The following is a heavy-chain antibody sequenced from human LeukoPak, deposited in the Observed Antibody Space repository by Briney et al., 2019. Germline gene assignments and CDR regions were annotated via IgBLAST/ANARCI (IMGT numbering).Heavy chain of an antibody. Sequence: GGSLRLSCAASGFTFSSYSMNWDRQAPGKGLEWVSYISSGRSTTYYAGSVKGRFTVSRENAKNSLYLQMNSLRAEDTAVYYCARDHMGYDYWGQGTLVTVSS. V-gene: IGHV3-48*04. J-gene: IGHJ4*02. CDR3: ARDHMGYDY. D-gene: IGHD1-26*01. CDR1: GFTFSSYS. CDR2: ISSGRSTT.